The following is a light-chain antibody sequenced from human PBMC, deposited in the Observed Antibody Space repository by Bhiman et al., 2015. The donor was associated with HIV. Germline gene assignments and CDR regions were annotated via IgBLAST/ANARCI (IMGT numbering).Light chain of an antibody. Sequence: SYELTQPPSVSVSPGQTASITCSGDKLGDKYVCWYQQKPGQSPVLVIYQNNKRPSGIPERFSGSNSGNTATLTISGTQAMDEADYYCRAWDNSQYVFGPGTKVTVL. CDR1: KLGDKY. CDR2: QNN. V-gene: IGLV3-1*01. CDR3: RAWDNSQYV. J-gene: IGLJ1*01.